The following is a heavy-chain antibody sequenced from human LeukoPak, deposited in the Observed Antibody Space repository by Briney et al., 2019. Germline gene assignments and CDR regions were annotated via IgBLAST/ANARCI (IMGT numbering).Heavy chain of an antibody. CDR2: VKEDGSEQ. Sequence: PGGSLRLSCAASGITFSTYSMSWVRQAPGKGLEWVASVKEDGSEQYYVDSVRGRFIISRDNAKNSLYLQMSSLRAEDTAVYYCTRQPTTLDGSKFMSTDHWGQGTLVTVSS. V-gene: IGHV3-7*01. CDR1: GITFSTYS. D-gene: IGHD5/OR15-5a*01. J-gene: IGHJ4*02. CDR3: TRQPTTLDGSKFMSTDH.